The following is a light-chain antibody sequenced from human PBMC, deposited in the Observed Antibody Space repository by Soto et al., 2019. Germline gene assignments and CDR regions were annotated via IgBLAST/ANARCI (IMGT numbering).Light chain of an antibody. J-gene: IGKJ3*01. CDR2: GAS. CDR3: QQYGASPFT. V-gene: IGKV3-20*01. CDR1: RHVYINA. Sequence: VVLTQSPVTLSLSPGERATLSCRASRHVYINALGWYQQKPGRTPTLLIYGASTRATDVPDRFSATGSGTDFSLTISRVEPEDSAVYYCQQYGASPFTFGPGTRLEI.